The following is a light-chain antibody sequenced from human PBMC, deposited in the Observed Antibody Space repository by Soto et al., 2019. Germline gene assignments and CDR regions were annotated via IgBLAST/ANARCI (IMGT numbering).Light chain of an antibody. CDR1: QSVSKY. V-gene: IGKV3-11*01. Sequence: EIVLTQSPATLSLSPGERATLSCRVSQSVSKYLAWYQQKPGQAPRLLMHDASNRATGIPARFSGSGSGTDFTLTISSLEPEDFGVYYCQQRSNWPQITFGGGTKVEIK. CDR3: QQRSNWPQIT. J-gene: IGKJ4*01. CDR2: DAS.